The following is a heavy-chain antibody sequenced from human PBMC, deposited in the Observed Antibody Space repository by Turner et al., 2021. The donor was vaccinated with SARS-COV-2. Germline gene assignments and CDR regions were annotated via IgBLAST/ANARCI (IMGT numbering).Heavy chain of an antibody. CDR2: ISVSGGST. CDR3: AKAQLGYYLGVDY. J-gene: IGHJ4*02. CDR1: GFTFSSYV. V-gene: IGHV3-23*01. Sequence: EVQLLESGGGLVQPGGSLGLHCAASGFTFSSYVMSWVRQAPGKGLEWGSSISVSGGSTYYADSVKGRFTISRDNSKNTLYLQMNSLRAEDTAVYYCAKAQLGYYLGVDYWGQGTLVTVSS. D-gene: IGHD3-3*01.